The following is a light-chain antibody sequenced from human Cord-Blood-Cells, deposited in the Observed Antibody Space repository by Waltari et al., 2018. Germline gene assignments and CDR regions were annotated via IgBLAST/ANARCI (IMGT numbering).Light chain of an antibody. Sequence: QSALTQPASVSGSPGQSITISCTGTSSDVGGYNYVSWYQQHPGKPPKLMFSEVSNRPSGVSNRFSGSMSGNTASLTISGLQAEDEADYYCSSYTSSSTYVFGTGTKVTVL. CDR2: EVS. CDR1: SSDVGGYNY. CDR3: SSYTSSSTYV. J-gene: IGLJ1*01. V-gene: IGLV2-14*01.